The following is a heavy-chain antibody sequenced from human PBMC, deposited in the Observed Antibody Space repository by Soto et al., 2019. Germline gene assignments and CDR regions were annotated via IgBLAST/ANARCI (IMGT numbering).Heavy chain of an antibody. J-gene: IGHJ4*02. V-gene: IGHV3-21*01. CDR3: ARDYYGSGSYYLDY. CDR2: ISSSSSYI. CDR1: GFTFSSYS. D-gene: IGHD3-10*01. Sequence: EVQLVESGGGLVKPGGSLRLSCAASGFTFSSYSMNWVRQAPGKGLEWVSSISSSSSYIYYADSVKGRITISRDNAKNSLYLQMNSLRAEDTAVYYCARDYYGSGSYYLDYWGQGTLVTVSS.